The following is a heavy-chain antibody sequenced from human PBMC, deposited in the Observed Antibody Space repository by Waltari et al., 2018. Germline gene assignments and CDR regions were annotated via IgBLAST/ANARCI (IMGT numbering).Heavy chain of an antibody. Sequence: QVQLVQSAAEVKKPGASLKVSCKASGYTFTSYGISWVRQAPGQGIEWMGWISAYNGNTNYAQKLQGRVTMTTDTSTSTAYMELRSLRSDDTAVYYCAREQQATYYDFWSGLRWFDPWGQGTLVTVSS. CDR2: ISAYNGNT. D-gene: IGHD3-3*01. J-gene: IGHJ5*02. CDR1: GYTFTSYG. V-gene: IGHV1-18*01. CDR3: AREQQATYYDFWSGLRWFDP.